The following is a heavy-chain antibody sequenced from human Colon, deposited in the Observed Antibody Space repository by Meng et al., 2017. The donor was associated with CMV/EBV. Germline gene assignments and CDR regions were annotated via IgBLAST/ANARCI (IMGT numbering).Heavy chain of an antibody. Sequence: SETLSLTCTVSGGSISSSSDYWGWIRRPPGKGLEWIGTIYYSGTTYYNPSLTSRITISVDTSKNQFSLRLSSVTAADTAVYYCARQPLFTGAYGRGYFLYWGQGALVTVSS. V-gene: IGHV4-39*01. CDR2: IYYSGTT. CDR1: GGSISSSSDY. D-gene: IGHD2-21*01. CDR3: ARQPLFTGAYGRGYFLY. J-gene: IGHJ1*01.